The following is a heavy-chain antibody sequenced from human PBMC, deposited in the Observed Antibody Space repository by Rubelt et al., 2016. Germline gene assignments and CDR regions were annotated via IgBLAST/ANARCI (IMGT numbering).Heavy chain of an antibody. CDR1: GFTFSSSA. D-gene: IGHD6-13*01. Sequence: VQLLESGGDLVQPGGSLRLSCAASGFTFSSSAMSWVRQAPGKGLEWVAVISFDGSNEYYADSVKGRFTISRDSSKNTLYLQMNSLKIEDTAVYYCARRLRGSSWGIVDYWGQGTLVTVSS. J-gene: IGHJ4*02. V-gene: IGHV3-30*04. CDR3: ARRLRGSSWGIVDY. CDR2: ISFDGSNE.